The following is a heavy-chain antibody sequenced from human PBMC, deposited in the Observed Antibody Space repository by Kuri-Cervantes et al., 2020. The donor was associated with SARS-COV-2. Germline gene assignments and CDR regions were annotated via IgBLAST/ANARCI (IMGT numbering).Heavy chain of an antibody. V-gene: IGHV3-74*01. CDR1: GFTFSSYW. CDR3: ARDRPLRFLEWTRNFDY. Sequence: GGSLRLSCAASGFTFSSYWMHWVRQAPGKGLVWVSRINSDGSSTSYADSVKGRFTISRDNAKNTLYLQMNSLRAEDTAVYYCARDRPLRFLEWTRNFDYWGQGTLVTVSS. J-gene: IGHJ4*02. D-gene: IGHD3-3*01. CDR2: INSDGSST.